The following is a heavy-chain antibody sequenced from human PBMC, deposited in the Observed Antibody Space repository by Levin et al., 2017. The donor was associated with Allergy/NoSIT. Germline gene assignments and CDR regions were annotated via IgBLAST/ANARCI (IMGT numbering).Heavy chain of an antibody. J-gene: IGHJ3*02. V-gene: IGHV5-51*01. CDR2: IYPGDSDT. CDR1: GYSFTSYW. D-gene: IGHD3-10*01. CDR3: ARRYYYGSTDGFDI. Sequence: GGSLRLSCKGSGYSFTSYWIAWVRQMPGKGLEWMGIIYPGDSDTRYSPSFQGQVTISADKSISTAYLQWSSLKASDTAMYYCARRYYYGSTDGFDIWGKGTVVTVSS.